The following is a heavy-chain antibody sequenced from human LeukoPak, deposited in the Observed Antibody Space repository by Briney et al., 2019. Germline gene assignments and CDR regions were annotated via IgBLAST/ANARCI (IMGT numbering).Heavy chain of an antibody. V-gene: IGHV4-38-2*02. CDR2: IYASGST. Sequence: SETLSLTCTVSGYSISSGCYWGWIRQPPGKGLEWIGSIYASGSTYYNPSLKSRVTISMDTSKNEFSLKLTSVTAADTAVYYCARAFSSAWYMNWFDPWGQGTLVTVSS. D-gene: IGHD6-19*01. CDR1: GYSISSGCY. J-gene: IGHJ5*02. CDR3: ARAFSSAWYMNWFDP.